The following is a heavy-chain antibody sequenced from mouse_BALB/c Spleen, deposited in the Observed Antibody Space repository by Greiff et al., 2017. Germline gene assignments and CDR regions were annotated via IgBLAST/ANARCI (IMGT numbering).Heavy chain of an antibody. CDR3: TRSGAMDY. D-gene: IGHD3-2*02. J-gene: IGHJ4*01. Sequence: QVQLQQPGAELVRPGASVKLSCKASGYTFTSYWMNWVKQRPGQGLEWIGNIYPGSGSTNYDEKFKSKATLTVDTSSSTAYMQLSSLTSEDSAVYYCTRSGAMDYGGQGTSVTVSS. CDR2: IYPGSGST. V-gene: IGHV1-55*01. CDR1: GYTFTSYW.